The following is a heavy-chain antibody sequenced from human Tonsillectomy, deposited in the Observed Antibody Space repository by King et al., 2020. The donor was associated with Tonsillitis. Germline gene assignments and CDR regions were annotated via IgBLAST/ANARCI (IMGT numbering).Heavy chain of an antibody. Sequence: QLVQSGAEVRKPGESLRISCQGSGFTFTNHWIVWVRQLPEKGLEWMGRIDATDSYTTYSPSFQGHVTFSADKSIRTVYLQWSGLKASDTATYYCARVGVDDAFDIWGRGTVVIVSS. J-gene: IGHJ3*02. V-gene: IGHV5-10-1*03. CDR2: IDATDSYT. D-gene: IGHD1-26*01. CDR3: ARVGVDDAFDI. CDR1: GFTFTNHW.